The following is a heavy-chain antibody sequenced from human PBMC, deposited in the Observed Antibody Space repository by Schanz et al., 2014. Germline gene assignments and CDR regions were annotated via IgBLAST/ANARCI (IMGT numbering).Heavy chain of an antibody. Sequence: QVQLVESGGCVVQPGRSLRLSCAASGFTFSSYGMHWVRQAPGKGLEWVAVISYDGSNKYYADSVKGRFTISRDNSKKTLYLQMNSLRTEDTAVYYCAKDLETYGSGSYQHHWGQGTLVTVSS. V-gene: IGHV3-30*18. CDR2: ISYDGSNK. J-gene: IGHJ5*02. CDR3: AKDLETYGSGSYQHH. D-gene: IGHD3-10*01. CDR1: GFTFSSYG.